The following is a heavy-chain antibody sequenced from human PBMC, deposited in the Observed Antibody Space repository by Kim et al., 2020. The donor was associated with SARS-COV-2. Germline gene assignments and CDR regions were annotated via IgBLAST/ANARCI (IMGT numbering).Heavy chain of an antibody. Sequence: AQKFQGRVTITADKSTSTAYMELSSLRSEDTAVYYCATPTGDTAMAYSEPWGQGTLVTVSS. D-gene: IGHD5-18*01. CDR3: ATPTGDTAMAYSEP. J-gene: IGHJ5*02. V-gene: IGHV1-69*02.